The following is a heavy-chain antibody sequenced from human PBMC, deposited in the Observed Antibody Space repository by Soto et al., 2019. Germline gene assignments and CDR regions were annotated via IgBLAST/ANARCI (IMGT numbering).Heavy chain of an antibody. CDR3: ARGYYDSSGYYGMDV. Sequence: PSETLSLTCTVSGGSISSGGYYWSWIRQHPGKGLEWIGYIYYSGSTYYNPSLKSRVTISVDTSKNQFSLKLSSVTAADTAVYYCARGYYDSSGYYGMDVWGQGTTVTVSS. CDR2: IYYSGST. D-gene: IGHD3-22*01. J-gene: IGHJ6*02. V-gene: IGHV4-31*03. CDR1: GGSISSGGYY.